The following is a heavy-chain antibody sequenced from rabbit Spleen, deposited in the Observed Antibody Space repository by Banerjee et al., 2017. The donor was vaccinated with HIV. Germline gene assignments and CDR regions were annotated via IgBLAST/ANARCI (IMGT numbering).Heavy chain of an antibody. CDR2: IDPVFGIA. V-gene: IGHV1S7*01. CDR1: GFAFATYY. Sequence: QLKETGGGLVQPGGSLTLSCKASGFAFATYYMSWVSQAPGKGLEWIGSIDPVFGIANYASWVNGRFTISRDNAQNTVDLQINSLTAADTATYFCARDYNSGWDLWGPGTLVTVS. D-gene: IGHD4-1*01. J-gene: IGHJ4*01. CDR3: ARDYNSGWDL.